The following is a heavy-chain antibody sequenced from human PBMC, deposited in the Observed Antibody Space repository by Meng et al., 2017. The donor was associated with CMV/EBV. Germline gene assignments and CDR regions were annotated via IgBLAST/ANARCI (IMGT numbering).Heavy chain of an antibody. V-gene: IGHV1-2*02. Sequence: QVQPVQFGVEMKKPGASVQVSCTTSGFTFSDYYIHWVRQAPGQGLEWMGWVNSNNDATNYARKFQGRVSMTRDTSISTAHMELSRLMSDDTAVYYCVRSSGWSLFDYWGQGTLVTVSS. CDR1: GFTFSDYY. J-gene: IGHJ4*02. CDR3: VRSSGWSLFDY. CDR2: VNSNNDAT. D-gene: IGHD6-19*01.